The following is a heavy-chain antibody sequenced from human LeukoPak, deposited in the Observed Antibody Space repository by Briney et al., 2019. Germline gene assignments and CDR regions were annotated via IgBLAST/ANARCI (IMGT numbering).Heavy chain of an antibody. V-gene: IGHV3-30*02. CDR1: GFSFSKYG. D-gene: IGHD6-13*01. CDR2: IRYDGSNK. Sequence: SGGSLRLSCVASGFSFSKYGMHWVRQAPGKGLKWVAFIRYDGSNKYYADSVKGRFTISRDNSKNTLYLQMNSLRTEDTAVYYCAKGGGAAATHLLDYWGQGTLVTVSS. CDR3: AKGGGAAATHLLDY. J-gene: IGHJ4*02.